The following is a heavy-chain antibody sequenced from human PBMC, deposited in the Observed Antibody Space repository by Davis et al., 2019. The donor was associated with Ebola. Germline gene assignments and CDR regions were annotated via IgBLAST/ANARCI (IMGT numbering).Heavy chain of an antibody. Sequence: SETLSLTCTVSGGSISSGGYYWSWIRQHPGKGLEWIGYIYYSGSTYYNPSLKSRVTISVDTSKNQFSLKLSSVTAADTAVYYCARAALLWFREPPGPWGQGTLVTVSS. CDR2: IYYSGST. J-gene: IGHJ5*02. CDR1: GGSISSGGYY. D-gene: IGHD3-10*01. V-gene: IGHV4-31*03. CDR3: ARAALLWFREPPGP.